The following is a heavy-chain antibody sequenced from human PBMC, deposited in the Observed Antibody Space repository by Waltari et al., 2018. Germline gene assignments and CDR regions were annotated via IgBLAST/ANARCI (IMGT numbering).Heavy chain of an antibody. CDR1: GFTFSRYW. CDR3: ARCTSTSCSV. J-gene: IGHJ3*01. CDR2: IYSDGSST. Sequence: EVQLVESGGGLVQPGGSLRLSCAASGFTFSRYWMHWVRQAPGKGLVWVSRIYSDGSSTNYADSVKGRFTISRDNAKNTLYLQMNSLRAEDTAVYYCARCTSTSCSVWGQGTMVTVSS. V-gene: IGHV3-74*01. D-gene: IGHD2-2*01.